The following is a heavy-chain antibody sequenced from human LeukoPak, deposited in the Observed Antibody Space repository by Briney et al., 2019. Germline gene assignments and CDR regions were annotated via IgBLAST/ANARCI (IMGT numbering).Heavy chain of an antibody. V-gene: IGHV3-15*01. CDR3: TTAELPHYYYYYMDV. J-gene: IGHJ6*03. CDR2: IKSKTDGGTT. Sequence: GSLRLSCAASGFTFSSYWMHWVRQAPGKGLEWVGRIKSKTDGGTTDYAAPVKGRFTISRDDSKNTLYLQMNSLKTEDTAVYYCTTAELPHYYYYYMDVWGKGTTVTVSS. CDR1: GFTFSSYW. D-gene: IGHD1-26*01.